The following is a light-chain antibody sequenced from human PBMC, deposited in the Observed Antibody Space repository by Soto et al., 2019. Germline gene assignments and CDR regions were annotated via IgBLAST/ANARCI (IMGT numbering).Light chain of an antibody. CDR2: GAS. CDR1: QSVSSSF. J-gene: IGKJ2*01. CDR3: QQYGSSPYT. V-gene: IGKV3-20*01. Sequence: EIVLTQSPGTLSVSPGQRVTLSCRASQSVSSSFLAWYQQKPGQAPRLPIYGASSRATGIPDRFSGSESGTDFTLTISRLEPEDFAVYYCQQYGSSPYTFGQGTKLEIK.